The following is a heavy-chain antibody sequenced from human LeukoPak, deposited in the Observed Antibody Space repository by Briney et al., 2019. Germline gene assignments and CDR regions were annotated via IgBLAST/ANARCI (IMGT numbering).Heavy chain of an antibody. V-gene: IGHV3-53*01. J-gene: IGHJ4*02. CDR3: AREAWYGSGGYFDY. CDR2: IYSDNT. CDR1: GFTVSSNS. D-gene: IGHD3-10*01. Sequence: GGSLRLSCTVSGFTVSSNSMSWVRQAPGKGLEWVSFIYSDNTHYSDSVKGRFTISRDNSKNTLYLQMNSLRAEDTAVYYCAREAWYGSGGYFDYWGQGTLVTVSS.